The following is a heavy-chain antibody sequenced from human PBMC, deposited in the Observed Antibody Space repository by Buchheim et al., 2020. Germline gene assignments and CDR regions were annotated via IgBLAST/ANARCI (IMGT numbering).Heavy chain of an antibody. CDR1: GFTFSTYW. CDR2: IAQDGSEK. Sequence: EVQLVESGGGLVQPGGSLRLSCAASGFTFSTYWMTWVRQAPGKGLEWVANIAQDGSEKYYVDSVKGRFTISKANAKNSLYMQMSGLRAEDTAVYYCARDRREVLGGVIDPLGYWGQGTL. D-gene: IGHD3-3*01. J-gene: IGHJ4*02. V-gene: IGHV3-7*01. CDR3: ARDRREVLGGVIDPLGY.